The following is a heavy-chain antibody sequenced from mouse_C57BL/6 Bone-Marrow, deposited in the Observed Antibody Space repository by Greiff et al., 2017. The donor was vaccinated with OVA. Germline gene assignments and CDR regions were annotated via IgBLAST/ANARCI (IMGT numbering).Heavy chain of an antibody. V-gene: IGHV1-15*01. Sequence: VQLQQSGAELVRPGASVTLSCKASGYTFTDYEMHWVKQTPVHGLEWIGAIDPETGGTAYNQKFKGKAILTADKSSSTAYMELRSLTSEDSAVYYGTRWGLYYFDYWGQGTTLTVSS. J-gene: IGHJ2*01. CDR1: GYTFTDYE. CDR2: IDPETGGT. CDR3: TRWGLYYFDY.